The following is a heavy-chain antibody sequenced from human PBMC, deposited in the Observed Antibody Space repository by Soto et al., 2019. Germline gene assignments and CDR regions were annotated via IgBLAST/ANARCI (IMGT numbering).Heavy chain of an antibody. V-gene: IGHV3-30*18. CDR3: AKERSEQQLVRGGWFDP. D-gene: IGHD6-13*01. CDR2: ISYDGSNK. Sequence: GGSLRLSCAASGFTFSSYGMHWVRQAPGKGLEWVAVISYDGSNKYYADSVKGRFTISRDNSKNTLYLQMNSLRAEDTAVYYCAKERSEQQLVRGGWFDPWGQGTLVTVSS. CDR1: GFTFSSYG. J-gene: IGHJ5*02.